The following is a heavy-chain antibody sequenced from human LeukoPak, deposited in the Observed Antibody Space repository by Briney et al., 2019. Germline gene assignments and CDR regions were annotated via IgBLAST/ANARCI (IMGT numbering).Heavy chain of an antibody. J-gene: IGHJ4*02. CDR2: ISSRSSLI. D-gene: IGHD1-26*01. CDR3: ASGSPAGDY. V-gene: IGHV3-21*01. CDR1: GFTFSSYE. Sequence: GGSLRLSCAASGFTFSSYEMNWVRQAPGKGLEWVSSISSRSSLIYYADSVKGRFTISRDNARNSLYLQMNSLTAEDTAVYYCASGSPAGDYWGQGTLVTVSS.